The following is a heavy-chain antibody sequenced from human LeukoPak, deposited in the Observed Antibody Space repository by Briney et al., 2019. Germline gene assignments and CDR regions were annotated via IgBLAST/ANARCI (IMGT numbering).Heavy chain of an antibody. V-gene: IGHV3-30*18. D-gene: IGHD6-13*01. CDR3: AKDRSCLAAAGIFDY. J-gene: IGHJ4*02. CDR1: GFTFSSYG. Sequence: PGGSLRLSCAASGFTFSSYGMHWVRQAPGKRLEWVAVISCNGSNKYYTDSVKGRFTISRDNSKNTLYLQMNSLRAEDTAVYYCAKDRSCLAAAGIFDYWGQGTLVTVSS. CDR2: ISCNGSNK.